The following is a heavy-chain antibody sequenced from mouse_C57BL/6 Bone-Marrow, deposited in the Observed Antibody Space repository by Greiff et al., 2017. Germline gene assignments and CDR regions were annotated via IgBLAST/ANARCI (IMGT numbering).Heavy chain of an antibody. V-gene: IGHV1-62-3*01. J-gene: IGHJ2*01. CDR2: IDPDSGGT. CDR3: ARPPYFNGSSFDY. Sequence: VQLQQSGAELVKPGASVKLSCTASGFTFTSYWMHWVKQRPGRGLEWIGSIDPDSGGTKYNESFKSRFTLTVDKPSTTAYMQLSSLTSEDTAVYYCARPPYFNGSSFDYWGQGTTLTVSS. D-gene: IGHD1-1*01. CDR1: GFTFTSYW.